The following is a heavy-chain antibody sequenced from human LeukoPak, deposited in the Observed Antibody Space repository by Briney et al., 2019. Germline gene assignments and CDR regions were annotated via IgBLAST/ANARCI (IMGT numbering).Heavy chain of an antibody. V-gene: IGHV3-30*18. CDR1: GFTLNNYG. J-gene: IGHJ4*02. Sequence: GGSLRLSCAAFGFTLNNYGMHWVRQAPGKGLEWVAVISYDGSNKNFADSVKGRFTISKDSSKNTLYLQMNSLRTEDMAVYYCAKDGGVYDSKPLDYWGQGTLVTVSS. D-gene: IGHD3-22*01. CDR3: AKDGGVYDSKPLDY. CDR2: ISYDGSNK.